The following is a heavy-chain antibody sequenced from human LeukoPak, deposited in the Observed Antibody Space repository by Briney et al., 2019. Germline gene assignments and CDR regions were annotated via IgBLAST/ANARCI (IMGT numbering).Heavy chain of an antibody. D-gene: IGHD3-16*01. CDR1: GFIFSSYA. J-gene: IGHJ4*02. V-gene: IGHV3-48*04. CDR2: ISSSRSTI. Sequence: GGSLRLSCAASGFIFSSYAMSWVRQAPGKGLEWVSYISSSRSTIYYADSVKGRFTISRDNAKNSLYLQMNSLRVEGTAVYYCAREGVMAPYYFDYWGQGTLVTVSS. CDR3: AREGVMAPYYFDY.